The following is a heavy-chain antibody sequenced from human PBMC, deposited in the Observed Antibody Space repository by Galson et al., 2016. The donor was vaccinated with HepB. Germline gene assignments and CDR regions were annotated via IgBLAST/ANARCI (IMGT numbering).Heavy chain of an antibody. J-gene: IGHJ3*02. CDR3: ARLYWGLRAFYI. CDR1: GDSVSSNSAA. V-gene: IGHV6-1*01. D-gene: IGHD2-8*02. CDR2: TYYNSKWYN. Sequence: CAISGDSVSSNSAAWNWIRQCASRGLDWLGRTYYNSKWYNDYAASVKSRITINPDTSKNQFSLQLNSVSPEDTAVYYGARLYWGLRAFYIWCQGTPVTVPS.